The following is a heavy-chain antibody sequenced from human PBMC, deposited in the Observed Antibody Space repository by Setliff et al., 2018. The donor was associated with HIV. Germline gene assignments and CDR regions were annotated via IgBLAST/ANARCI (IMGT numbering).Heavy chain of an antibody. CDR1: GYTFTTSG. CDR2: INIYSGNT. V-gene: IGHV1-18*01. Sequence: ASVNVSCKTSGYTFTTSGISWVRQAPGQGLEWMGWINIYSGNTNYAQKFQGRVTMTTDTSTSTAYMELRSLRSDDTALYYCARKPTGSPSDYWGQGTLVTVSS. J-gene: IGHJ4*02. D-gene: IGHD2-2*01. CDR3: ARKPTGSPSDY.